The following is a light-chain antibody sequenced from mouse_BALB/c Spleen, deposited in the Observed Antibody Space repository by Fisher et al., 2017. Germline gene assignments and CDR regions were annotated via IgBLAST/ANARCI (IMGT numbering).Light chain of an antibody. Sequence: IVITQTTAIMSASPGEKVTITCSASSSVSYMYRYQQKPGTSPKLWIYSTSNLASGVPARFSGSGSGTSYSLTISRMEAEDAATYYCQQWSSYPFTFGSGTKLEIK. V-gene: IGKV4-57*01. CDR3: QQWSSYPFT. CDR2: STS. CDR1: SSVSY. J-gene: IGKJ4*01.